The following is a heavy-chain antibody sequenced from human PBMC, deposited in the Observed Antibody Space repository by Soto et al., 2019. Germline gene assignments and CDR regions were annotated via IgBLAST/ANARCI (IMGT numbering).Heavy chain of an antibody. V-gene: IGHV3-30-3*01. D-gene: IGHD2-8*01. CDR1: GFTFSSYA. CDR3: ARDRALSLMVYALDY. J-gene: IGHJ4*02. CDR2: ISYDGSNK. Sequence: GGSLRLSCAASGFTFSSYAMHWVRQAPGKGLEWVAVISYDGSNKYYADSVKGRFTISRDNSKNTLYLQMNSLRAEDTAVYYCARDRALSLMVYALDYWGQGTLVTVSS.